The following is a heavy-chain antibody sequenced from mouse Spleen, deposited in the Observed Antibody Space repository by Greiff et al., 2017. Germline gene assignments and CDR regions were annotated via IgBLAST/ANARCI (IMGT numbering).Heavy chain of an antibody. J-gene: IGHJ2*01. V-gene: IGHV1-50*01. CDR1: GYTFTSYW. CDR2: IDPSDSYT. Sequence: QVQLQQPGAELVKPGASVKLSCKASGYTFTSYWMQWVKQRPGQGLEWIGEIDPSDSYTNYNQKFKGKATLTVDTSSSTAYMQLSSLTSEDPAVYFFARGGGGYWGQGTTLTVSS. CDR3: ARGGGGY.